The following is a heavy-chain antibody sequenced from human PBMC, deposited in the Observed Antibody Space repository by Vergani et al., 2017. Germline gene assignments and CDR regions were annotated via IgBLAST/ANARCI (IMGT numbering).Heavy chain of an antibody. CDR2: ISYDGSNK. D-gene: IGHD2-2*03. CDR3: AKDGSTAFDI. Sequence: VQLVESGGDVVQPGRSLKLSCEASGFTFTSYGMPWVRQAPGKGLEWVAVISYDGSNKYYAHTVKGRFTISRDNSKTTLYLQMNSLRAEDTAVYYCAKDGSTAFDIGGQGTMVTVSS. CDR1: GFTFTSYG. V-gene: IGHV3-30*18. J-gene: IGHJ3*02.